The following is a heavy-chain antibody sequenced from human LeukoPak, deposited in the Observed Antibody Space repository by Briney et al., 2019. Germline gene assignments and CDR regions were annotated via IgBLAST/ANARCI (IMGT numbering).Heavy chain of an antibody. CDR2: ISAGGST. Sequence: GGSLRLSCAVSGFMFSSFSMSWVRHVPGKGLEWVSTISAGGSTYYADSVKGRFTISRGNSKNTLFLQMNSLRAEDTAIYYCAKRPAAVRGVIPYLDYWGQGTLVTVSS. J-gene: IGHJ4*02. D-gene: IGHD3-10*02. CDR1: GFMFSSFS. V-gene: IGHV3-23*01. CDR3: AKRPAAVRGVIPYLDY.